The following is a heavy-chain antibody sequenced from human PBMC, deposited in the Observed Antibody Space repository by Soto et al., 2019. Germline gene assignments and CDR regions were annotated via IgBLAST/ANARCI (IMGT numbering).Heavy chain of an antibody. Sequence: GESLKISCNGSGYIFTNNWISWVRQMPGKGLEWVGRLDPIDSDTHYSPSFQGHVTISADKSISTAYLQWSSLEASDTAMYYCARHAAQYYYDSSGYNSLPSWYFDLWGRGTLVTVSS. CDR2: LDPIDSDT. V-gene: IGHV5-10-1*01. D-gene: IGHD3-22*01. J-gene: IGHJ2*01. CDR1: GYIFTNNW. CDR3: ARHAAQYYYDSSGYNSLPSWYFDL.